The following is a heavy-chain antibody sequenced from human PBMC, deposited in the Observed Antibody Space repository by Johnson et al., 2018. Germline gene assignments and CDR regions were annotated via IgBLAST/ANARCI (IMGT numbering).Heavy chain of an antibody. Sequence: EQLRQWGAGLLKHSQTMALSCTVSSGSISSGSYYWSWIRQPAGKGLEWIGRIYTSGSTNYNPSLKSRVTISVDTSKNQFSLKLSSVTAADTAVYYCARASPRQYSYGTTLNYYYYMDVWGKGTTVTVSS. J-gene: IGHJ6*03. D-gene: IGHD5-18*01. V-gene: IGHV4-61*02. CDR2: IYTSGST. CDR1: SGSISSGSYY. CDR3: ARASPRQYSYGTTLNYYYYMDV.